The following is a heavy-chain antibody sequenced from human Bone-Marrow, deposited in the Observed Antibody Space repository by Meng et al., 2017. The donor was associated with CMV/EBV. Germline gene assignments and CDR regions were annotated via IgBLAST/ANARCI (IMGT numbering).Heavy chain of an antibody. CDR3: SRSTSVDY. D-gene: IGHD2-2*01. CDR1: GFTFSSYA. J-gene: IGHJ4*02. V-gene: IGHV3-30-3*01. Sequence: SLRLSCAASGFTFSSYAMHWVGQAPGKGLEWVAVISYDGSNKYYADSVKGRFTISRDNSKTTLYLQMKSQRAEDTAVYYCSRSTSVDYWGQGTLVTVSS. CDR2: ISYDGSNK.